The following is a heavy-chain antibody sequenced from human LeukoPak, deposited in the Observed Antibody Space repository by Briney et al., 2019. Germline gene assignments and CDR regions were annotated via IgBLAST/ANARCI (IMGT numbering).Heavy chain of an antibody. D-gene: IGHD1-26*01. V-gene: IGHV3-11*04. J-gene: IGHJ4*02. CDR2: ISSSGSTI. Sequence: GGSLRLSCAASGFTFSDYYMSWIRQAPGKGLEWISYISSSGSTIYYADSVKGRFTISRDNAKNSLYLQMNSLRDEDTAVHYCARDRLVGGYYFDYWGQGTLVTVSS. CDR3: ARDRLVGGYYFDY. CDR1: GFTFSDYY.